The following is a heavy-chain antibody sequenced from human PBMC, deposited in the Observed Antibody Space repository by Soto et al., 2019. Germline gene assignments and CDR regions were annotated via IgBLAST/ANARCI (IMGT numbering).Heavy chain of an antibody. CDR2: IKSKRDGGTT. J-gene: IGHJ4*02. V-gene: IGHV3-15*01. CDR1: GFMFSSAW. D-gene: IGHD1-1*01. CDR3: VEGWNDF. Sequence: HLVESGGDLVKPGGSLRLSCAASGFMFSSAWMSWVLQAPGKGLEWVGRIKSKRDGGTTDYAPPVKGRFVISRDDSKNTLYLQMNSLKTDDTAVYYCVEGWNDFWGQGTLVAVSS.